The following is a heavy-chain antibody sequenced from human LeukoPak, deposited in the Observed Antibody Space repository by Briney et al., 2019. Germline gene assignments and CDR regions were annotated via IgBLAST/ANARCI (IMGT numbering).Heavy chain of an antibody. J-gene: IGHJ6*03. V-gene: IGHV1-24*01. CDR1: GYTLTELS. Sequence: ASVKVSCKVSGYTLTELSMHWVRQAPGKGLEWMGGFDPEDGETIYAQKFQGRVTMTEDTSTDTAYMELSSLRSEDTAVYYCAATYCGGDCYQTYSYYYYMDVWGKGTTVTVSS. CDR3: AATYCGGDCYQTYSYYYYMDV. D-gene: IGHD2-21*01. CDR2: FDPEDGET.